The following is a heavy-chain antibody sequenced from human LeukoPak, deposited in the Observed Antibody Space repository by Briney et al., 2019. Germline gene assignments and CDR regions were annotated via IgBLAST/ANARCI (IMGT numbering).Heavy chain of an antibody. Sequence: PGGSLRLSCAASGFTFSSYAMSWVRQAPGKGLEWVSAISGSGGSTYYADSVKGRFTISRDNSKNTLYLQMNSLRAEDTAVYYCAKDQKVAGVVVVITPLGVWGQGTLVTVSS. CDR2: ISGSGGST. D-gene: IGHD3-22*01. CDR1: GFTFSSYA. V-gene: IGHV3-23*01. J-gene: IGHJ4*02. CDR3: AKDQKVAGVVVVITPLGV.